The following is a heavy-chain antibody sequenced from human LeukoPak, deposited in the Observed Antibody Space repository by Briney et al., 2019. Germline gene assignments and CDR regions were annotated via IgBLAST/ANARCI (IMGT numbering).Heavy chain of an antibody. CDR3: ARDRRAVPDAFDI. D-gene: IGHD2-2*01. Sequence: ASVKVSCKASGGTFSSYAISWVRQAPGQGLEWMGGIIPIFGTANYAQKFQGRVTITADESTSTAYMELSSLRSGDTAVYYCARDRRAVPDAFDIWGQGTMVTVSS. J-gene: IGHJ3*02. CDR1: GGTFSSYA. V-gene: IGHV1-69*13. CDR2: IIPIFGTA.